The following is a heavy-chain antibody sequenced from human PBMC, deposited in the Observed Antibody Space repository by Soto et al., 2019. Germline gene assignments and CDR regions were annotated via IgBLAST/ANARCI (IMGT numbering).Heavy chain of an antibody. CDR1: GFTFSSYD. CDR2: IGTAGDT. Sequence: GSLRLSCAASGFTFSSYDMHWVRQATGKGLEWVSAIGTAGDTYYPGSVKGRFTISRENAKNSLYLQMNSLRAGDTAVYYCARAPGSRGSFDYWGQGTLVTVSS. V-gene: IGHV3-13*01. D-gene: IGHD3-10*01. CDR3: ARAPGSRGSFDY. J-gene: IGHJ4*02.